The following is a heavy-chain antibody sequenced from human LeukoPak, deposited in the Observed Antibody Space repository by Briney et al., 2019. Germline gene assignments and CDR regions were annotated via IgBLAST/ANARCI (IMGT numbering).Heavy chain of an antibody. D-gene: IGHD3-22*01. CDR3: AYDSSGYYYGGYFDF. CDR1: ALTFSSYA. J-gene: IGHJ4*02. CDR2: ISGSGGST. Sequence: GGSLRLSCAASALTFSSYAMTWVRQAPGKGLEWVSSISGSGGSTYYADSVKGRFTISRDNSKNTLYLQMNSPRTDDTAVYYCAYDSSGYYYGGYFDFWGQGALVTVSS. V-gene: IGHV3-23*01.